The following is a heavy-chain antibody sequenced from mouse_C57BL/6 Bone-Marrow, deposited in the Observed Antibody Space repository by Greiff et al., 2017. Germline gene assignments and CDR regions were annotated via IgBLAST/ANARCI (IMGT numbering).Heavy chain of an antibody. D-gene: IGHD4-1*01. Sequence: QVQLQQPGAELVKPGASVKMSCKASGYTFTSYWITWVQQRPGQGLEWIGDINPTSGRTNYNEKFKSKAILTVDTSSNTAYMQLSSLTSEDSAVFYCARSGPLGRSFDYWGQGTTLTVSS. CDR2: INPTSGRT. J-gene: IGHJ2*01. CDR3: ARSGPLGRSFDY. V-gene: IGHV1-55*01. CDR1: GYTFTSYW.